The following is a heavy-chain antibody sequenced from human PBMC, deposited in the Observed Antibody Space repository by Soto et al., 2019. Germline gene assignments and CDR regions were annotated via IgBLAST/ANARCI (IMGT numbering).Heavy chain of an antibody. V-gene: IGHV3-23*01. Sequence: PGGALRLSCAASGFTFSNYAMSWVRQAPGKGLEWVSAMSSSGGSTYYADSLKGRFTISRDNSKNTLYLQMNSLRAEDTAVYYCAKGGTYYDILTGYYRDFYGVDVWGQGSTVTV. CDR1: GFTFSNYA. CDR3: AKGGTYYDILTGYYRDFYGVDV. J-gene: IGHJ6*02. D-gene: IGHD3-9*01. CDR2: MSSSGGST.